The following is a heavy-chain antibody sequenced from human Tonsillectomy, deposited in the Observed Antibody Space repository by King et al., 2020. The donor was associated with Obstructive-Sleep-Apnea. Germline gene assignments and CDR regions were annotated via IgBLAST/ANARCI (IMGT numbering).Heavy chain of an antibody. J-gene: IGHJ4*02. V-gene: IGHV3-30*02. CDR3: AKAVAGTEVYFDY. CDR2: RRYDGSNK. D-gene: IGHD6-19*01. Sequence: VQLVESGGSGVQPGGSLRISCSASGFTFSSYGMHWVRQASGKGREGVAFRRYDGSNKYYADSVKGRFTISRDNSKNTLYLQMNSLRAEDTAVYYCAKAVAGTEVYFDYWGQGTLVTVSS. CDR1: GFTFSSYG.